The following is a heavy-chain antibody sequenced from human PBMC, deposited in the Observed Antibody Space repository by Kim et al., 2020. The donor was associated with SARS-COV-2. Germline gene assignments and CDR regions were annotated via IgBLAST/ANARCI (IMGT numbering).Heavy chain of an antibody. J-gene: IGHJ4*02. CDR3: ASNNYYDILTGYYFGY. Sequence: GGSLRLSCAASGFTFSSYAMHWVRQAPGKGLEWVAVISYDGSNKYYADSVKGRFTISRDNSKNTLYLQMNSLRAEDTAVYYCASNNYYDILTGYYFGYWGQGTLVTVSS. D-gene: IGHD3-9*01. V-gene: IGHV3-30*04. CDR2: ISYDGSNK. CDR1: GFTFSSYA.